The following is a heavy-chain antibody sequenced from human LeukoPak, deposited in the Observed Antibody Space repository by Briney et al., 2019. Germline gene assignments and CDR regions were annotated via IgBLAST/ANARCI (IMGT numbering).Heavy chain of an antibody. D-gene: IGHD3-22*01. V-gene: IGHV3-7*01. CDR1: GFTFSNSW. Sequence: GGSLRLSCAASGFTFSNSWMSWVRQAPGKGLEWVATIKPDGSAQYYVDSVKGRFTISRDNAKNSLFLQINSLRAEDTAVYYCANGGTYSSGPWGQGTLVSVSS. J-gene: IGHJ5*02. CDR3: ANGGTYSSGP. CDR2: IKPDGSAQ.